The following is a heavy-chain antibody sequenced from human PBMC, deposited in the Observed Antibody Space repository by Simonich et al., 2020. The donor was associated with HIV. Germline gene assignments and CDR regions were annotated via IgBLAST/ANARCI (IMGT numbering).Heavy chain of an antibody. CDR1: GGSFSGYY. CDR2: IKHSGRT. CDR3: ARHDGLTGEWSFDY. D-gene: IGHD7-27*01. V-gene: IGHV4-34*01. Sequence: QVQLQQWGAGLLKPSETLSLTCAVYGGSFSGYYWTWIRQSPGKGLEWIGEIKHSGRTNYNPSLKSRVTISVDTFKSQFSLKLSSVTAADTAVYYCARHDGLTGEWSFDYWGQGTLVTVSS. J-gene: IGHJ4*02.